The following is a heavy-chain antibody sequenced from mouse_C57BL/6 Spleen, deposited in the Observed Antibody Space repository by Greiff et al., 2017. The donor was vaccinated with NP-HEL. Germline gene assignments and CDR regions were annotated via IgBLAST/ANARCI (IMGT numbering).Heavy chain of an antibody. D-gene: IGHD1-1*02. CDR3: ARRDDYGPAY. V-gene: IGHV1-81*01. Sequence: QVQLKQSGAELARPGASVKLSCKASGYTFTSYGISWVKQRTGQGLEWIGEIYPRSGNTYYNEKFKGKATLTADKSSSTAYMELRSLTSEDSAVYFCARRDDYGPAYWGQGTLVTVSA. CDR2: IYPRSGNT. CDR1: GYTFTSYG. J-gene: IGHJ3*01.